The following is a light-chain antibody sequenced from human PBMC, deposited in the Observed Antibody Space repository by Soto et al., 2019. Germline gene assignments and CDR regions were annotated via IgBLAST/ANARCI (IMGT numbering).Light chain of an antibody. CDR2: EAS. Sequence: AIQMTQSPSSLSASVGDRVTIICRASQGIRNDLGWYQQKPGKAPKILIYEASTLQSGVPSRFSGTGSGTDFTLTISSLQPEDFATYYCLQDYNYPYTFGQGTKLEIK. V-gene: IGKV1-6*01. CDR3: LQDYNYPYT. J-gene: IGKJ2*01. CDR1: QGIRND.